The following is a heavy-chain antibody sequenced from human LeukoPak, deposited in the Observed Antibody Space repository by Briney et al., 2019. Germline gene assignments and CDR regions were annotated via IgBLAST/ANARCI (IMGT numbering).Heavy chain of an antibody. CDR2: IYYGGTN. CDR3: ARLKWELLPDY. Sequence: SETLSLTCTVSGGSISSSSYFCGWSRQPPGKGLECIGSIYYGGTNYSTPSLKSRVTISVDTSKNQFSLKLSSVTAADTAVYYCARLKWELLPDYWGKGTMVTVSS. J-gene: IGHJ4*02. V-gene: IGHV4-39*01. CDR1: GGSISSSSYF. D-gene: IGHD1-26*01.